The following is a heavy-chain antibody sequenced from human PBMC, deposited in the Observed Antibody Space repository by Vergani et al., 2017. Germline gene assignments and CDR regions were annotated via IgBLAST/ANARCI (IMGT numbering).Heavy chain of an antibody. CDR1: GFTFRSYA. J-gene: IGHJ3*02. CDR2: ISGSGGST. CDR3: AKTLTVTYSSSWYAGDDAFDI. Sequence: EVQLLESGGGLVQPGGSLRLSCAASGFTFRSYAMSWVRQAPGKGLEWVSAISGSGGSTYYADTVKGRFTIAGDNSKNTLYLQMNSLRAEDTAVYYCAKTLTVTYSSSWYAGDDAFDIWGQGTMVTVSS. V-gene: IGHV3-23*01. D-gene: IGHD6-13*01.